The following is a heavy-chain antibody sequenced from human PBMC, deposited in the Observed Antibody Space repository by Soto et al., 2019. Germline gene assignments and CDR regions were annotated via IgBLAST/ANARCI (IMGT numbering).Heavy chain of an antibody. CDR1: GFTISGCS. D-gene: IGHD5-18*01. V-gene: IGHV3-48*02. J-gene: IGHJ4*01. CDR3: VRDRDLDRDMVHADL. Sequence: RGSLRLSCEASGFTISGCSMNWVRQAPGKGLEWLAYITIRTGNIVYADSVRGRFNISADNAENSVFLQMNSLRDEDTALYFCVRDRDLDRDMVHADLWGQGTLVTVSS. CDR2: ITIRTGNI.